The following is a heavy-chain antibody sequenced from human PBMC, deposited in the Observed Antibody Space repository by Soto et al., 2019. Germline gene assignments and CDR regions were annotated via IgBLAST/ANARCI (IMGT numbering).Heavy chain of an antibody. D-gene: IGHD6-19*01. CDR2: ISWNSGRI. J-gene: IGHJ4*02. CDR1: GFTFDDYD. Sequence: EVQLVQSGGGLEQPGRSLRLSCAGSGFTFDDYDMHWVRQVPGKGLEWVSGISWNSGRIAYADSVKGRFTISRDNAKNSLYLQMNTLRVADTALYYCAIEIGPNGVAGSGWYGFDYWGQGALVTVSS. V-gene: IGHV3-9*01. CDR3: AIEIGPNGVAGSGWYGFDY.